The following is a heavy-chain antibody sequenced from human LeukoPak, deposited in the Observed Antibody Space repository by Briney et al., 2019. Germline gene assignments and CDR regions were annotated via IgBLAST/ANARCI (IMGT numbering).Heavy chain of an antibody. D-gene: IGHD4-23*01. CDR1: GFTFSSYS. V-gene: IGHV3-48*04. Sequence: PGGSLRLSCAASGFTFSSYSMNWVRRAPGKGRLWVSYISSSGSTIYYADSVKGRFAISRDNAKNSLYLQMNSLRAEDTAVYYCARDSSDDYGGNSPDYWGPGTLVTVSS. CDR3: ARDSSDDYGGNSPDY. CDR2: ISSSGSTI. J-gene: IGHJ4*02.